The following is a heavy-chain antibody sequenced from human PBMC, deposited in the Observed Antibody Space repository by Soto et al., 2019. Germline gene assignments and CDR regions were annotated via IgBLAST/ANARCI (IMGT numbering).Heavy chain of an antibody. CDR3: ANAKVITIPRGPPLRYSVDH. J-gene: IGHJ4*02. D-gene: IGHD3-22*01. CDR1: GFTFKDYA. V-gene: IGHV3-23*01. Sequence: GGSLRLSCAASGFTFKDYAMSWLRQAPGKGPEWLLARSGGGGITYSAYSPRGRFTSSRNTSNNMLYLDIKKLRAEDTAIYYCANAKVITIPRGPPLRYSVDHWGQGLLVTVSS. CDR2: RSGGGGIT.